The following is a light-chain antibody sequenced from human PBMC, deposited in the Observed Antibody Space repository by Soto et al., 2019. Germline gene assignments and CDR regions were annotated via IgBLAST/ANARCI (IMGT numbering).Light chain of an antibody. Sequence: EIVMTQSPATLSVSPGERATLSCRASQSVYSTLAWYQQKPGQAPRLLIYGASTRATGIPARFSSTGSATEFTLTISSLQSEDSAVYYCQQYNKWPLTCGGGTKVEIK. V-gene: IGKV3-15*01. CDR2: GAS. CDR1: QSVYST. J-gene: IGKJ4*01. CDR3: QQYNKWPLT.